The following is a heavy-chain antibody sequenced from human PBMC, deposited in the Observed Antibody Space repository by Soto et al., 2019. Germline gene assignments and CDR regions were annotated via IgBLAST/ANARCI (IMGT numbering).Heavy chain of an antibody. Sequence: NPSETLSLTGTVSGGSISSYYWSWIRQPAGKGLEWIGRIYTSGSTNYNPSLKSRVTISVDTSKNQFSLKLSSVTAADTAVYYCVRGHYYGSGSYLGMDVWGQGTTVT. D-gene: IGHD3-10*01. CDR3: VRGHYYGSGSYLGMDV. V-gene: IGHV4-4*07. J-gene: IGHJ6*02. CDR1: GGSISSYY. CDR2: IYTSGST.